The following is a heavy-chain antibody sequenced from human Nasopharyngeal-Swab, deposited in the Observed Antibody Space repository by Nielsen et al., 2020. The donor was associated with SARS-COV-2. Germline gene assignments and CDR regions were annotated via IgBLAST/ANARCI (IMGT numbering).Heavy chain of an antibody. D-gene: IGHD5-12*01. V-gene: IGHV6-1*01. CDR2: TYYRSKWYN. J-gene: IGHJ6*03. Sequence: LRLSCAISGDSVSSNSAAWSWIRQSPSRGLEWLGRTYYRSKWYNDYAVSVKSRITINPDTSKNQFSLKLSSVTAADTAVYYCAREIRGQVGSGYGKYYYYYYMDVWGKGTTVTVSS. CDR3: AREIRGQVGSGYGKYYYYYYMDV. CDR1: GDSVSSNSAA.